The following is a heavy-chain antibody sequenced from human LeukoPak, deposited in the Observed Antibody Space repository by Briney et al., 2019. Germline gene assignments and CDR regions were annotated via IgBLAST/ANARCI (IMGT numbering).Heavy chain of an antibody. CDR3: ACRTSRDGYNFWYYGMDV. J-gene: IGHJ6*01. Sequence: PGGSLRLSCAASGFTFSDYYMSWIRQAPGKGLEWVSYISSSGSTIYYADSVKGRFTISRDNAKNSLYLQMNSLRAEDTAVYYCACRTSRDGYNFWYYGMDVWGQGTTVTVSS. V-gene: IGHV3-11*01. CDR1: GFTFSDYY. CDR2: ISSSGSTI. D-gene: IGHD5-24*01.